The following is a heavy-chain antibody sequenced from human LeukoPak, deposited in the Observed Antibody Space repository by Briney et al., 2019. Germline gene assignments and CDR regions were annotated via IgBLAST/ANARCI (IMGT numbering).Heavy chain of an antibody. Sequence: VASVKVSCKASGYTFTSYYIHWVRQAPGQGLWWMGLINPSGCSTNYAQKFQGRVTITRDTSTSPSCMELSSLRSEDTAGYYCGRGARITVIRGGQWYCYMDVWGKGTTVTISS. D-gene: IGHD3-10*01. V-gene: IGHV1-46*01. CDR1: GYTFTSYY. CDR2: INPSGCST. CDR3: GRGARITVIRGGQWYCYMDV. J-gene: IGHJ6*03.